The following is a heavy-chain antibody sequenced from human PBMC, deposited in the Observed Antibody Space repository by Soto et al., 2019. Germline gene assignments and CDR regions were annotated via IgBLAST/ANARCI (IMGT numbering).Heavy chain of an antibody. CDR2: IWYDGSNK. V-gene: IGHV3-33*01. CDR3: ARGTLWFGESAYYFDY. D-gene: IGHD3-10*01. CDR1: GFTFSSYG. Sequence: VGSLRLSCAASGFTFSSYGMHWVRQAPGKGLEWVAVIWYDGSNKYYADSVKGRFTISRDNSKNTLYLQMNSLRAEDTAVYYCARGTLWFGESAYYFDYWGQGTLVTVSS. J-gene: IGHJ4*02.